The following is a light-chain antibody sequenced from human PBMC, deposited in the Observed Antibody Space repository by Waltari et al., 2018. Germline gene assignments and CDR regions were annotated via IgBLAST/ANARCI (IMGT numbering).Light chain of an antibody. CDR1: SSDVGGFNF. CDR2: DVF. CDR3: SSYTASPPHVV. Sequence: QSALTQPASVSGSPGQSISISCTGISSDVGGFNFVSWYQQHPGKAPKLMIYDVFKLPSGVSTRFSGSKSDNAAALAISGLQAADEAVYYCSSYTASPPHVVFGGGTKVTVL. V-gene: IGLV2-14*03. J-gene: IGLJ2*01.